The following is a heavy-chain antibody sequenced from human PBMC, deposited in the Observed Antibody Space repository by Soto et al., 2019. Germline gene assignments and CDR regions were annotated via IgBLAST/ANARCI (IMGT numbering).Heavy chain of an antibody. CDR2: VLQTGSST. Sequence: GGCLRLSCGASGFNFSTCTMSWVRWPPGKGLEWVSAVLQTGSSTFYADSVKGRFTISRDNSKNTLYLQMNNLRAEDTAVYYCAKDFTPDGYWDFDYWGQGTLVTVSS. CDR1: GFNFSTCT. CDR3: AKDFTPDGYWDFDY. D-gene: IGHD4-17*01. J-gene: IGHJ4*02. V-gene: IGHV3-23*01.